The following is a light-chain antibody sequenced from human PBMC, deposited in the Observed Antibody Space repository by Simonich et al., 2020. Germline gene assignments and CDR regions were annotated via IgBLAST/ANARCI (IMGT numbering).Light chain of an antibody. J-gene: IGKJ2*01. V-gene: IGKV3-11*01. CDR1: QSVSSY. CDR3: QQYYSTPPT. CDR2: DAS. Sequence: EIVLTQSPATLSLSPGERATLSCRASQSVSSYLAWYQQKPGQAPRPLIYDASNRATGIPARFSGSGSGTDFTLTISSLEPEDVAVYYCQQYYSTPPTFGQGTKLEIK.